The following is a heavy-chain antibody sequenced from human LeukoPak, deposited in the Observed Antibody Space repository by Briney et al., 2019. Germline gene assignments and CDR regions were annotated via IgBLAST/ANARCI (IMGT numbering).Heavy chain of an antibody. Sequence: GASVKVSCKASGYTFTSYGISWVRQAPGQGLEWMGWISAYNGNTNYAQKIQGRVTMTTDTSTSTAYMELSSLRSDGTVVYYCARERIMITFGGAYYFDYWGQGTLVTVSS. CDR1: GYTFTSYG. J-gene: IGHJ4*02. V-gene: IGHV1-18*01. CDR2: ISAYNGNT. CDR3: ARERIMITFGGAYYFDY. D-gene: IGHD3-16*01.